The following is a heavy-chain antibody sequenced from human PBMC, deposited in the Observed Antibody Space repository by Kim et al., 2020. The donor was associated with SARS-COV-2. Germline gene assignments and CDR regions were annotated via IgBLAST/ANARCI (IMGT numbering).Heavy chain of an antibody. CDR3: SRWGWSGWYRGAFDF. D-gene: IGHD6-19*01. CDR1: GGSISSYY. V-gene: IGHV4-59*01. J-gene: IGHJ3*01. Sequence: SETLSLTCTVSGGSISSYYWSWIRQPPGKGLEWVGYIYYSGSTNYNPSLKSRVTISVDTSKNQFSLKLSSVTAADTAVFYCSRWGWSGWYRGAFDFWGQG. CDR2: IYYSGST.